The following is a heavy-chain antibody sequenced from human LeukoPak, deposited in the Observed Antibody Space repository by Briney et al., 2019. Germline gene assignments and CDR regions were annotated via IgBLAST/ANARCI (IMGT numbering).Heavy chain of an antibody. CDR3: SRIGSSEGLDY. J-gene: IGHJ4*02. V-gene: IGHV1-18*01. CDR2: ISAYNGNP. CDR1: GYTFTSYG. Sequence: ASVTVSCKSSGYTFTSYGISWVRQAPGQGLEWMGWISAYNGNPNYAQKLQGRVTMTTDTSTSTAYMELRSLRSEDTAVYYCSRIGSSEGLDYWGQGTLVTVSS. D-gene: IGHD3-16*01.